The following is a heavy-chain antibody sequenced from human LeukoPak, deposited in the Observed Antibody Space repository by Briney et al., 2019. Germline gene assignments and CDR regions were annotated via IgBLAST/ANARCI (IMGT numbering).Heavy chain of an antibody. Sequence: SETLSLTCAVYGGSFSGYYWSWIRQHPGKGLEWIGYIYCSGSTYYNPSLKSRVTISVDTSKNQFSLKLSSVTAADTAVYYCARGVTYYDSSGQSYYYYGMDVWGQGTTVTVSS. CDR1: GGSFSGYY. CDR3: ARGVTYYDSSGQSYYYYGMDV. CDR2: IYCSGST. V-gene: IGHV4-31*11. J-gene: IGHJ6*02. D-gene: IGHD3-22*01.